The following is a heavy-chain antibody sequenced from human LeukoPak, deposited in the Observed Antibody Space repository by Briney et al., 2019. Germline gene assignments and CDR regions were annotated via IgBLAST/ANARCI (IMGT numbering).Heavy chain of an antibody. Sequence: ASVKVSCKASGYTFTSYGISWVRQAPGQGLEWMGWISAYNGNTNYAQKLQGRVTMTTDTSTSTAYMELRSLRSDDTAVYYCAGDSGQFPPASWFDPWGQGTLVTVSS. D-gene: IGHD5-24*01. CDR3: AGDSGQFPPASWFDP. CDR2: ISAYNGNT. CDR1: GYTFTSYG. J-gene: IGHJ5*02. V-gene: IGHV1-18*04.